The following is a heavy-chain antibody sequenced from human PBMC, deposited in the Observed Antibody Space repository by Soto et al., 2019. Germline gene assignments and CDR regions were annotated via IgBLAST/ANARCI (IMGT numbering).Heavy chain of an antibody. CDR3: ALFRWFGDFDY. Sequence: GGSLRLSCAASGFTFSSYWMSWVRQAPGKGLEWVANIKQDGSEKYYVDSVKGRFTISRDNAKNSLYLQMNSLRAEDTAVYYCALFRWFGDFDYWGQGTLVTVSS. D-gene: IGHD3-10*01. CDR2: IKQDGSEK. V-gene: IGHV3-7*01. J-gene: IGHJ4*02. CDR1: GFTFSSYW.